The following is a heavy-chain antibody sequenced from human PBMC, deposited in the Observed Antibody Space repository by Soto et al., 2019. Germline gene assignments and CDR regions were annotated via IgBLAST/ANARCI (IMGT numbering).Heavy chain of an antibody. V-gene: IGHV1-69*01. CDR2: IIPIFGTA. Sequence: QVQLVQSGAEVKKPGSSVKVSCKASGGTFSSYAISWVRQAPGQGLEWMGGIIPIFGTANYAQKFQGRVTITADESTSTAYMELSSLRSEDTAVYNFARDGALRDYGDYGRAPNAFDIWGRGTMVTGSS. D-gene: IGHD4-17*01. CDR1: GGTFSSYA. J-gene: IGHJ3*02. CDR3: ARDGALRDYGDYGRAPNAFDI.